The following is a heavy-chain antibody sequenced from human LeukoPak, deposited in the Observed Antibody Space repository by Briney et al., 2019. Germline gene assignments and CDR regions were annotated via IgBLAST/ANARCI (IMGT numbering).Heavy chain of an antibody. CDR3: AASDYGGPGDFDY. Sequence: ASVKVSCKASGYSFTSYGISWVRQGPGQGFEWMGWISPHTGITNYAQKVQGRVTMTADTSTSTAYMEVRGLRSDDTAVYYCAASDYGGPGDFDYWGQGTLVTVSS. V-gene: IGHV1-18*01. D-gene: IGHD4-23*01. CDR1: GYSFTSYG. J-gene: IGHJ4*02. CDR2: ISPHTGIT.